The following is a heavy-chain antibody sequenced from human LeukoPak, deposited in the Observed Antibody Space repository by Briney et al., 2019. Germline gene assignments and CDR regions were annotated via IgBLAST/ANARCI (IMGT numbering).Heavy chain of an antibody. CDR2: ISPTGSFT. CDR3: ARERGTLAVAGDAVDI. J-gene: IGHJ3*02. CDR1: GVTFTNNF. V-gene: IGHV1-2*02. Sequence: ASVKVFCKAFGVTFTNNFMHWVRQAPGRGPEWMALISPTGSFTAYAQKFQGRVTMTRDTSINTAYMEVRRLTSDDTAVYYCARERGTLAVAGDAVDIWGQGTMVTVSS. D-gene: IGHD6-19*01.